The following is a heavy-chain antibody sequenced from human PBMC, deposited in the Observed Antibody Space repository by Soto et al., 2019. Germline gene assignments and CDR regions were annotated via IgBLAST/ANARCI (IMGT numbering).Heavy chain of an antibody. CDR3: ARASVAGIYDVDI. V-gene: IGHV1-69*13. Sequence: SVKVSCKASGGTFSSYAISWVRQAPGQGLEWMGGIIPIFGTANYAQKFQGRVKITEDESTSTDYMELSSMRSEDTAVYYCARASVAGIYDVDIWGKGTMVNVS. D-gene: IGHD6-19*01. CDR1: GGTFSSYA. J-gene: IGHJ3*02. CDR2: IIPIFGTA.